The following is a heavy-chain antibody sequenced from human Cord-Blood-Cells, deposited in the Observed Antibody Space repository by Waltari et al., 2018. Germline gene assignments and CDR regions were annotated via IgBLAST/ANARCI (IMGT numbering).Heavy chain of an antibody. D-gene: IGHD2-2*02. Sequence: QVQLVQSGAEVKKPGASVKVSCKASGYTFTGYYMHWVRQAPGQGLEWMEVSNPNRSGTNYAQKFQGRVTMTRDTSISTAYMGLSRLRSDDTAVYYCATLGYCSSTSCYKGDAFDIWGQGTMVTVSS. J-gene: IGHJ3*02. V-gene: IGHV1-2*02. CDR2: SNPNRSGT. CDR3: ATLGYCSSTSCYKGDAFDI. CDR1: GYTFTGYY.